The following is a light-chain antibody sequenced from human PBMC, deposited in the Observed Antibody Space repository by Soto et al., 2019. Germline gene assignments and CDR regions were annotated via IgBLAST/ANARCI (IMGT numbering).Light chain of an antibody. CDR2: DVS. CDR1: SSDVGGYNY. CDR3: SSYTSSSTYVV. V-gene: IGLV2-14*01. Sequence: QSVLTQTASVSGSPGQSITISCTGTSSDVGGYNYVSWYQQHPGKAPKLMIYDVSNRSSGVSNRFSGSKSGNAASLTISGLQAEDEADYYCSSYTSSSTYVVFGGGTKLTVL. J-gene: IGLJ2*01.